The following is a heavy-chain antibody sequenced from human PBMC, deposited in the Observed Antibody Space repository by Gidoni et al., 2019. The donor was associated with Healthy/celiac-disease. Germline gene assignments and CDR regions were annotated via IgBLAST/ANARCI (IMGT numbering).Heavy chain of an antibody. Sequence: QVQLVESGGGVLQPGRSLRLSCAASGFPSSGYDWHWVRQAPGKGLEWVAGIAYDGSNTSYADSVKGRFTISRDNSKNTLYLQMNSLRAEDTAVYYCARAGRAPFGSSDYWGQGTLVTVSS. J-gene: IGHJ4*02. CDR3: ARAGRAPFGSSDY. CDR2: IAYDGSNT. CDR1: GFPSSGYD. D-gene: IGHD2-2*01. V-gene: IGHV3-30*03.